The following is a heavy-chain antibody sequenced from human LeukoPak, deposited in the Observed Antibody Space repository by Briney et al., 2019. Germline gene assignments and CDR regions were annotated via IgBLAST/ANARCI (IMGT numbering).Heavy chain of an antibody. D-gene: IGHD3-10*01. CDR3: ARGAPSVRGFDY. CDR2: IYSGGST. Sequence: GGSLRLSCAASGFTVSSNYMSWVRQAPGKGLEWVPVIYSGGSTYYADSVKGRFTISRDNSKNTLYLQMNSLRAEDTAVYYCARGAPSVRGFDYWGQGTLVTVSS. V-gene: IGHV3-53*01. CDR1: GFTVSSNY. J-gene: IGHJ4*02.